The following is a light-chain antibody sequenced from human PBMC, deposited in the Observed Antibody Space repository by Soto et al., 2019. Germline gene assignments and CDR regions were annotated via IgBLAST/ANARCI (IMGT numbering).Light chain of an antibody. CDR3: QTWGTGIWV. J-gene: IGLJ3*02. V-gene: IGLV4-69*01. Sequence: QSVLTQSPSASASLGASVKLTCTLSSGHSSYAIAWHQQQPEKGPRFLMKVNSDGSHIRGDGIPDRFSGSSSGAERYLTISSLQSEDEADYYCQTWGTGIWVFGGGTKLTVL. CDR1: SGHSSYA. CDR2: VNSDGSH.